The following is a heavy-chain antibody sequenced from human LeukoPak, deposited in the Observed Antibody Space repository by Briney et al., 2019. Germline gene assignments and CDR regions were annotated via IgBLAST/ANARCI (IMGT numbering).Heavy chain of an antibody. D-gene: IGHD5-12*01. J-gene: IGHJ4*02. CDR3: AKDSGGYSGYATGSYFDS. CDR1: GFTVSSNY. Sequence: GGSLRLSCAASGFTVSSNYMSWVRQGPGKGLECVSVISNDGDTYYADSVKGRFTISRDNAKNSLYLQMNSLRAEDMALYYCAKDSGGYSGYATGSYFDSWGQGTLVTVSS. CDR2: ISNDGDT. V-gene: IGHV3-53*05.